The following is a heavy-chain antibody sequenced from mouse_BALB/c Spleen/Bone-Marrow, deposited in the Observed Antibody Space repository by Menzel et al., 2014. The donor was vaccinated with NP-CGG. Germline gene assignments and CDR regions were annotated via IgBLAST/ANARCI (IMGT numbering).Heavy chain of an antibody. CDR3: ARRGTGVDY. CDR2: IYPGGGYT. Sequence: VQGVESGAELVRPGTSVKISCKASGYTFTNYWLGWVKQRPGHGLEWIGDIYPGGGYTNYNEKSKGKATLTADTSSSTAYMQLSSLTSEDSAVYFCARRGTGVDYWGQGTTLTVSS. CDR1: GYTFTNYW. D-gene: IGHD4-1*01. J-gene: IGHJ2*01. V-gene: IGHV1-63*02.